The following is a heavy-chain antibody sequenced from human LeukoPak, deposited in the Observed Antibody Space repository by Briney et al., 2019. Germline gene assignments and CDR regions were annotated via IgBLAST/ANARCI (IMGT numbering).Heavy chain of an antibody. V-gene: IGHV4-31*03. J-gene: IGHJ5*02. CDR1: GGSISSGGYY. CDR2: IYYSGST. D-gene: IGHD6-6*01. Sequence: SQTLSLTCTVSGGSISSGGYYWSWIRQHPGKGLEWIGYIYYSGSTYYSPSLKSRVTISVDTSKNQFSLKLSSVTAADTAVYYCARIPARTIAARNNWFDPWGQGTLVTVSS. CDR3: ARIPARTIAARNNWFDP.